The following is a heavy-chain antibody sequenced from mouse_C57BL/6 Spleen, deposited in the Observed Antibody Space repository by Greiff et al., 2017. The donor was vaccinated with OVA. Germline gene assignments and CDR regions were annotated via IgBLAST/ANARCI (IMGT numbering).Heavy chain of an antibody. D-gene: IGHD1-1*01. J-gene: IGHJ4*01. V-gene: IGHV2-5*01. CDR1: GFSLTSYG. CDR3: AKKRAVVATYYAMDY. CDR2: IWRGGST. Sequence: QVQLKQSGPGLVQPSQSLSITCTVSGFSLTSYGVHWVRQSPGKGLEWLGVIWRGGSTDYNAAFMSRLSITKDNSKSQVFFKMNSLQADDTAIYYCAKKRAVVATYYAMDYWGQGTSVTVSS.